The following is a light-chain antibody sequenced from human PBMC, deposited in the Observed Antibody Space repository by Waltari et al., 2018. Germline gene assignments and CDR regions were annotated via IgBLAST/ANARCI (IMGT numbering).Light chain of an antibody. Sequence: QSALTQPRSVSGSPGQSVTISCTGTSSDVGYYNYVSWYQKYSGKAPKLIIYDVVKRPSGVPDRFSGAKSGNTASLTISGLQAEDEADYYCCSYAGSYSFVFGTGTDVTVL. CDR3: CSYAGSYSFV. V-gene: IGLV2-11*01. J-gene: IGLJ1*01. CDR2: DVV. CDR1: SSDVGYYNY.